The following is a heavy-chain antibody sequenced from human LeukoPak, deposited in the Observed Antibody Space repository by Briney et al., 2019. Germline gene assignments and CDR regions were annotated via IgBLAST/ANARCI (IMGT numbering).Heavy chain of an antibody. V-gene: IGHV3-23*01. CDR1: GFTFSSYA. CDR2: ISGAGNSP. Sequence: GGSLRLSCAASGFTFSSYAMSWVRQAPGKGLEWVSAISGAGNSPYYADSVKGRFTISRDNSKNTLYLQMNSLRADDTAVYYCAKWSTPIVATSYSDYWGQGTLVTVSS. D-gene: IGHD5-12*01. CDR3: AKWSTPIVATSYSDY. J-gene: IGHJ4*02.